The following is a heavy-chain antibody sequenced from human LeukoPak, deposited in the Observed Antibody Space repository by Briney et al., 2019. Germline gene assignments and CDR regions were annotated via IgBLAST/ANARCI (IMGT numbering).Heavy chain of an antibody. D-gene: IGHD3-10*01. Sequence: GGSLRLSCAASGFTFDDYGMSWVRQAPGKGLEWVSGINWNGGSTGYADSVRGRFTISRDNAKNSLYLQMNSLRVEDTAVYYCAKVAKYYYGSETYYFLEHWGQGTPVTASS. J-gene: IGHJ1*01. V-gene: IGHV3-20*04. CDR2: INWNGGST. CDR3: AKVAKYYYGSETYYFLEH. CDR1: GFTFDDYG.